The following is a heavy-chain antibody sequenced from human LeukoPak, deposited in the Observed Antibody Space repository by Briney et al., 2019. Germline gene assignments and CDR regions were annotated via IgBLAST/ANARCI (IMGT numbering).Heavy chain of an antibody. J-gene: IGHJ4*02. CDR2: VSYDGITK. CDR1: GFTFSTYG. V-gene: IGHV3-30*18. Sequence: GGSLRLSCAASGFTFSTYGMHWVRQAPGKGLEWVAIVSYDGITKYYADSVKGRFTISRDNSKNTLFLQMNSLRPEDTAVYYCAKDQEQQLVHYFDYWGQGTLVTVSS. CDR3: AKDQEQQLVHYFDY. D-gene: IGHD6-13*01.